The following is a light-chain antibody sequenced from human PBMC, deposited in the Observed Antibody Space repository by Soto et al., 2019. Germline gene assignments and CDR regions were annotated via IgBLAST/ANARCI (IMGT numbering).Light chain of an antibody. J-gene: IGLJ3*02. Sequence: QSVLTQPTSVSGAPGQRVTISCTGSASNFGAGYDVHWYQQIPGTAPKLLIYDNNRRPSGIPDRFSGSKSGTSATLGITGLQTGDEADYYCGTWDSSLSVVVFGGGTKLTVL. CDR1: ASNFGAGYD. CDR2: DNN. CDR3: GTWDSSLSVVV. V-gene: IGLV1-51*01.